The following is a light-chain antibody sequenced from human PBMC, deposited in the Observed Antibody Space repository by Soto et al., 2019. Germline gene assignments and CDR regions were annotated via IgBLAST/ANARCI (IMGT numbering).Light chain of an antibody. V-gene: IGLV1-40*01. Sequence: QSVLTQTPSVSGAPGQRVTMSCTGSSSNIGAGYDVHWYQQLPGTAPKLLIYLNSNRPSGVPDRFSGSKSGTSASLAITRLQAEDEADYYCQSYDNSLSGVMFGGGTKLTVL. J-gene: IGLJ3*02. CDR3: QSYDNSLSGVM. CDR2: LNS. CDR1: SSNIGAGYD.